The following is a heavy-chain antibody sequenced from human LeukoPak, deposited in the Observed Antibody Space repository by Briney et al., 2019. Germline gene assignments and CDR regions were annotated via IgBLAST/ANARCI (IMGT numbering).Heavy chain of an antibody. CDR1: GGSISSYY. CDR2: IYTSGST. CDR3: ARDYYYYDSSGYYYDFDY. Sequence: SETLSLTCTVSGGSISSYYWSWIRQPAGKGLEWIGRIYTSGSTNYNPSLKSRVTMSVDTSKNQFSLKLSSVTAADTAVYYCARDYYYYDSSGYYYDFDYWGQGTLVTVSS. V-gene: IGHV4-4*07. J-gene: IGHJ4*02. D-gene: IGHD3-22*01.